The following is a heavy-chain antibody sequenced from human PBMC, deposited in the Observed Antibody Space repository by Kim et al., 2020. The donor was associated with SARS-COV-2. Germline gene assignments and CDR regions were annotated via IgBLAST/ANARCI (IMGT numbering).Heavy chain of an antibody. J-gene: IGHJ4*02. Sequence: GGSLRLSCAASGFIFSDYWMSWVRQAPGKGLEWVATIRQDGSEKYYVDSVKGRFTLSRDNSRNFFSLQMNSLRAEDTALYYCATLKNFVVLPRATIDSWGQGTLVTVSS. D-gene: IGHD1-26*01. CDR2: IRQDGSEK. V-gene: IGHV3-7*01. CDR3: ATLKNFVVLPRATIDS. CDR1: GFIFSDYW.